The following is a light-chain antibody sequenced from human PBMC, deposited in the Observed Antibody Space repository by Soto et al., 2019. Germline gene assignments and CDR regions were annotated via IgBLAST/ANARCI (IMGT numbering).Light chain of an antibody. J-gene: IGKJ1*01. Sequence: ETVLTQSPGTLSLSPGERATLSCRASQSLGSDYLAWYQQKPDQAPRLLIYGVSSRATDIPDRFSGSGSGTDFTLTISRLEQEDFAMYYCQLYGTSRTFGQGTKVEI. CDR1: QSLGSDY. CDR3: QLYGTSRT. V-gene: IGKV3-20*01. CDR2: GVS.